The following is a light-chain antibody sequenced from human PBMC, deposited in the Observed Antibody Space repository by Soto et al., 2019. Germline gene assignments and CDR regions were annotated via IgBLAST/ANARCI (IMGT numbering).Light chain of an antibody. CDR3: ATWDNGLTGVV. J-gene: IGLJ2*01. V-gene: IGLV1-44*01. CDR2: TNN. Sequence: QSVLTQPPSTSGTPGQRVTISCSGSSSNIGSNTVHWYQQIPGTAPKLLIYTNNQRSSGVSDRFSGSKSDTSASLVISGLQSEDEADYHCATWDNGLTGVVFGGGTKLTVL. CDR1: SSNIGSNT.